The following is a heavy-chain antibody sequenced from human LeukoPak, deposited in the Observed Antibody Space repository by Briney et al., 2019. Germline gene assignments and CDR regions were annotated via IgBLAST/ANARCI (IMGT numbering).Heavy chain of an antibody. V-gene: IGHV4-34*01. CDR2: INHSGST. J-gene: IGHJ5*02. CDR1: GGSFSGYY. D-gene: IGHD3-16*02. CDR3: ARGKYYDYVWGSYRPSGVWFDP. Sequence: SETLSLTCAVYGGSFSGYYWSWIRQPPGKGLEWIGEINHSGSTNYNPSLKSRVTISVDTSKNQFSLKLSSVTAADTAVYYCARGKYYDYVWGSYRPSGVWFDPRGQGTLVTVSS.